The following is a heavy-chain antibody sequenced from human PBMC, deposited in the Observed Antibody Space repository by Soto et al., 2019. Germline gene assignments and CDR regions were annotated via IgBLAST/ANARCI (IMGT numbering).Heavy chain of an antibody. J-gene: IGHJ4*02. D-gene: IGHD3-22*01. CDR1: GYTFTSYA. V-gene: IGHV1-3*01. CDR2: INAGNGNT. Sequence: GASVKVSCKASGYTFTSYAMHWVRQAPGQRLEWMGWINAGNGNTKYSQKFQGRVTITRDTSASTACMELSSLRSEDTAVYYCARVRLSGYYDSSGYHAAGYFDYWGQGTLVTVSS. CDR3: ARVRLSGYYDSSGYHAAGYFDY.